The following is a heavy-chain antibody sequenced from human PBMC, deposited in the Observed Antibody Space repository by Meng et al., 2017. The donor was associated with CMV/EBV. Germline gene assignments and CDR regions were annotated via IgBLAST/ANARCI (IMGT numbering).Heavy chain of an antibody. Sequence: HVQLQAPGPGLDKPLSTLALTCHVSGGSIISGDYYWGWIRQPPGKRLEWIGYIYYSGSTYYNPSLKSRVTISVATSKNQFSLKLSSVTAADTAVYYCARVTSRVAGAFDYWGQGTLVTVSS. CDR1: GGSIISGDYY. V-gene: IGHV4-30-4*08. CDR2: IYYSGST. D-gene: IGHD1-14*01. CDR3: ARVTSRVAGAFDY. J-gene: IGHJ4*02.